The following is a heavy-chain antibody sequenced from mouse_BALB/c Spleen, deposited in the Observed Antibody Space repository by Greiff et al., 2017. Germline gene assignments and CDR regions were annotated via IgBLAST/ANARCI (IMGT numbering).Heavy chain of an antibody. Sequence: LQQPGSELVRPGASVKLSCTASGYTFTSYWMHWVQQRPGQGLEWIGNIYPGSGSTNYDEKFKSKATLTVDTSSSTAYMQLSSLTSEDSAVYYCTRGYGSSNWYFDDWGAGTTVTVSS. CDR1: GYTFTSYW. J-gene: IGHJ1*01. V-gene: IGHV1S22*01. CDR3: TRGYGSSNWYFDD. CDR2: IYPGSGST. D-gene: IGHD1-1*01.